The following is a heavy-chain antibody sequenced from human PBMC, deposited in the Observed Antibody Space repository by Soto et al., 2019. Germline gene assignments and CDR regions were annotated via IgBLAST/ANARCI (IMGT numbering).Heavy chain of an antibody. CDR2: ISAYNGNT. CDR3: ARDGITIFGVVARPYGMDV. CDR1: GYTFTSYG. Sequence: ASVKVSCKASGYTFTSYGISWVRQAPGQGLEWMGWISAYNGNTNYAQKLQGRVTMTTDTSTSTAYMELRSLRSDDTAVYCCARDGITIFGVVARPYGMDVWGQGTTVTVSS. D-gene: IGHD3-3*01. V-gene: IGHV1-18*01. J-gene: IGHJ6*02.